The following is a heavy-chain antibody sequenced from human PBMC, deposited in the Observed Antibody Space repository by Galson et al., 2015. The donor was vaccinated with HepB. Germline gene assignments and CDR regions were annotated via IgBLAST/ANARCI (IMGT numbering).Heavy chain of an antibody. CDR1: GFTFDDYA. D-gene: IGHD3-16*01. J-gene: IGHJ6*02. Sequence: SLRLSCAASGFTFDDYAMHWVRQAPGKGLEWVSGISWNSGSIGYADSVQGRFTISRDNAKNSLYLQMNSLRAEDTALYYCAKPWGPFFGGRGGCLFSPPVYYYGMDVWGQGTTVTVSS. CDR3: AKPWGPFFGGRGGCLFSPPVYYYGMDV. V-gene: IGHV3-9*01. CDR2: ISWNSGSI.